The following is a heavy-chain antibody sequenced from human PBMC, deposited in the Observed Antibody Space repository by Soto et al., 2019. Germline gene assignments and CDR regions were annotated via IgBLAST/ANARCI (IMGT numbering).Heavy chain of an antibody. D-gene: IGHD2-2*01. CDR2: IYSGGYT. Sequence: EVQLVESGGGLIQPGGSLRLSCAVSGFTVSNNYMSWVRQAPGKGLEGVSVIYSGGYTAYGDSVKGRFTISRDNSKNTLFLKMKRRGPDDPAVYYGATQPGGGGYWGQGTLVTVSS. CDR3: ATQPGGGGY. J-gene: IGHJ4*02. V-gene: IGHV3-53*01. CDR1: GFTVSNNY.